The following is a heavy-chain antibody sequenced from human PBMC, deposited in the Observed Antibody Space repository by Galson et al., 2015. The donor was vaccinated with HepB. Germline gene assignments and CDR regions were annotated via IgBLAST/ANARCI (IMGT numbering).Heavy chain of an antibody. V-gene: IGHV4-31*02. CDR3: ARGSGLGRDGYNYWAFDI. Sequence: SWIRQHPGKGLEWIGYIYYSGSTYYNPSLKSRVTISVDTSKNQCSLKLSSVTAADTAVYYCARGSGLGRDGYNYWAFDIWGQGTMVTVSS. D-gene: IGHD5-24*01. CDR2: IYYSGST. J-gene: IGHJ3*02.